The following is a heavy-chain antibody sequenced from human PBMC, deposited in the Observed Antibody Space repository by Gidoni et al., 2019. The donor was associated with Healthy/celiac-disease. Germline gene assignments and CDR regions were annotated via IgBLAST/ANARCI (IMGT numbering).Heavy chain of an antibody. CDR1: GGTISSYY. Sequence: QVQLQESGPGLVKPSETLSLTCTVSGGTISSYYWSWLRQPPGKGLEWIGYIYYSGSTNYNPSLKSRVTISVDTSKNQFSLKLSSVTAADTAVYYCARVGRSGGSSFDYWGQGTLVTVSS. D-gene: IGHD2-15*01. V-gene: IGHV4-59*01. J-gene: IGHJ4*02. CDR2: IYYSGST. CDR3: ARVGRSGGSSFDY.